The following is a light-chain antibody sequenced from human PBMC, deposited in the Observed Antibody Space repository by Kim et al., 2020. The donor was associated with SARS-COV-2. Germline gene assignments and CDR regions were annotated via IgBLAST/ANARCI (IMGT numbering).Light chain of an antibody. Sequence: PGGTVTLTCGSRTGAVTSGHYPFWFQQKPGQAPQTLIYDATNRHSWTPARFSGSLLGGKTALTLSGARPEDEADYYCLVSYPDARVFGGGTQLTVL. V-gene: IGLV7-46*01. CDR1: TGAVTSGHY. CDR3: LVSYPDARV. J-gene: IGLJ3*02. CDR2: DAT.